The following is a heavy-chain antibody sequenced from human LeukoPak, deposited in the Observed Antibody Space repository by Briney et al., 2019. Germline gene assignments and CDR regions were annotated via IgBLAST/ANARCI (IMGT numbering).Heavy chain of an antibody. D-gene: IGHD5-18*01. J-gene: IGHJ4*02. CDR2: ISWDGGST. V-gene: IGHV3-43*01. CDR1: GFTFDDYT. CDR3: AKPLQYSYGSGGYYFDY. Sequence: PGGSLRLSCAASGFTFDDYTMHWVRQAPGKGLEWVSLISWDGGSTYYADSVKGRFTISRDNSKNSLYLQMNSPRTEDTALYYCAKPLQYSYGSGGYYFDYWGQGTLVTVSS.